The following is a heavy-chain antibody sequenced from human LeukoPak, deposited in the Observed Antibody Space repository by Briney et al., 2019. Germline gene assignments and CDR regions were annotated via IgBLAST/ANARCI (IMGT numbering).Heavy chain of an antibody. D-gene: IGHD4-17*01. Sequence: SQTLSLTCTVSGASISSGSYYWSWIRQPAGKGLEWIGRIYTSGSTNYNPSLKSRVTISVDTSKNQFSLKLSSVTAADTAVYYCARGTTVLKTFDYWGQGTPVTVSS. CDR2: IYTSGST. CDR3: ARGTTVLKTFDY. CDR1: GASISSGSYY. V-gene: IGHV4-61*02. J-gene: IGHJ4*02.